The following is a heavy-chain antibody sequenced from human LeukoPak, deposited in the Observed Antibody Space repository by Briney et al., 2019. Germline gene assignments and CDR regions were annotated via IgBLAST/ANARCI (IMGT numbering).Heavy chain of an antibody. V-gene: IGHV1-2*02. CDR3: ARGDGTTGTTTAFDI. J-gene: IGHJ3*02. D-gene: IGHD1-1*01. CDR1: GYTFTGYY. Sequence: GASVKVSCKASGYTFTGYYMHWVRQAPGQGLEWMGWINPNSGGTNYAQKFQGRVTMTRDTSISTAYMELSRLRSDDTAVYYCARGDGTTGTTTAFDIWGQGTMVTVSS. CDR2: INPNSGGT.